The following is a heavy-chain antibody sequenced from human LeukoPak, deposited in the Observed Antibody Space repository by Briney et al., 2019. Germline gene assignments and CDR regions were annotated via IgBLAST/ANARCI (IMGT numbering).Heavy chain of an antibody. CDR2: SRNKAKSYTT. CDR3: ARVGSVAGSGYLDY. J-gene: IGHJ4*02. CDR1: GFSFSDHF. Sequence: GGSLRLSCAVSGFSFSDHFLGWVSPAPGKGREWVGRSRNKAKSYTTEYGASVKGRFTISRDDSKSTLYLQMNSLKTEDTAVYYCARVGSVAGSGYLDYWGQGTLVTVSS. V-gene: IGHV3-72*01. D-gene: IGHD6-19*01.